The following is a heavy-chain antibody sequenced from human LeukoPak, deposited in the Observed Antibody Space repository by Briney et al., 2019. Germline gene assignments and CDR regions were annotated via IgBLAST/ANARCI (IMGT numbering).Heavy chain of an antibody. CDR1: GGSFSGYY. J-gene: IGHJ4*02. CDR2: INHSGST. Sequence: SETLSLTCAVYGGSFSGYYWSWIRQPPGKGLEWIGEINHSGSTNYNPSLKSRVTISVDTSKNQFSLKLSSVTAADTAVYYCARGHGYYDSSGYSDYWGQGALVTVSS. V-gene: IGHV4-34*01. CDR3: ARGHGYYDSSGYSDY. D-gene: IGHD3-22*01.